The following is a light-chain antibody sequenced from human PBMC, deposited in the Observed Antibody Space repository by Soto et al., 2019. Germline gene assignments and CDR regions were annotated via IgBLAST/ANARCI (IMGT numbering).Light chain of an antibody. CDR1: QSVSSNY. CDR3: QQYDSSPRIT. J-gene: IGKJ5*01. V-gene: IGKV3-20*01. Sequence: EIVLTQSPGTLSLSPGERATLSCRASQSVSSNYLAWYQQKPGQAPRLLIYGASSRATSITDRFSGSGSGTDFTLTISRLEPYDFAVYYCQQYDSSPRITFGQGTRLEIK. CDR2: GAS.